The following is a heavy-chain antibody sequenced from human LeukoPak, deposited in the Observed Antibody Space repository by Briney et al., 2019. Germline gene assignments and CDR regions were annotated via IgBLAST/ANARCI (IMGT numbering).Heavy chain of an antibody. Sequence: GGSLRLSCAASGFTFSSFAMSWVRQAPGTGLEWVSTISGSGDRTNYADSVKGRFTFSRDNSKNTLYLQMNSLRVEDTAVYYCAKDLPDYGDYIEGYWGQGTLVTVSS. V-gene: IGHV3-23*01. CDR3: AKDLPDYGDYIEGY. CDR1: GFTFSSFA. CDR2: ISGSGDRT. J-gene: IGHJ4*02. D-gene: IGHD4-17*01.